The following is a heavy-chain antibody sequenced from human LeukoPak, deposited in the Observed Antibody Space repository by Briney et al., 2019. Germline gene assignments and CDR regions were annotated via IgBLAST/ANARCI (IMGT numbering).Heavy chain of an antibody. CDR2: INSDGSST. Sequence: GSLRLFCAASGPTFSSYWMHWVRQAPGKGLVWVSRINSDGSSTSYADSVKGRFTISRDNAKNTLYLQMNSLRAEDTAVYYCARSRWLAGFSFDYWGQGTLVTVSS. D-gene: IGHD6-19*01. J-gene: IGHJ4*02. V-gene: IGHV3-74*01. CDR3: ARSRWLAGFSFDY. CDR1: GPTFSSYW.